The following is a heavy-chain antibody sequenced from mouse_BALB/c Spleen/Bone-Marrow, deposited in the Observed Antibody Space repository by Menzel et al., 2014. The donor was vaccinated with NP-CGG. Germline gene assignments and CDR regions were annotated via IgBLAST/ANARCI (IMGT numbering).Heavy chain of an antibody. CDR2: IRNKANGYTT. Sequence: EVMLVESGGGLVQPGGSLRLSCATSGFTFTDYYMNWVHQPPGKALEWLGFIRNKANGYTTEYSASVKSRFTISRDNSQNILYLQMNTLRVDDSATYYCARDKGRVFFDYWGQGTTLTVSS. CDR3: ARDKGRVFFDY. J-gene: IGHJ2*01. V-gene: IGHV7-3*02. CDR1: GFTFTDYY.